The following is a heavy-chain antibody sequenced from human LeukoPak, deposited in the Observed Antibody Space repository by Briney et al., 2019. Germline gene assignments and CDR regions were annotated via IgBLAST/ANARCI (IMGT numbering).Heavy chain of an antibody. D-gene: IGHD6-19*01. V-gene: IGHV3-33*01. J-gene: IGHJ4*02. CDR2: IWYDGSNK. CDR1: GFTFSSYG. Sequence: GRSLRLSCAASGFTFSSYGMHWVRQAPGKGLEWVAVIWYDGSNKYYANSVKGRFTVSRDNSKNTLYLQMNSLRAEDTAVYYCARDEGPTSSSIAVAGTLDYWGQGTLVTVSS. CDR3: ARDEGPTSSSIAVAGTLDY.